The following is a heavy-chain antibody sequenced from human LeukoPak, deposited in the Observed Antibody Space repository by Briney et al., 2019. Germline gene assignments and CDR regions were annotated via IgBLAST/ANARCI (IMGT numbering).Heavy chain of an antibody. Sequence: SETLSLTCAVYGGSFSGYYWSWIRQPPGKGLEWIGEINHSGSTNYNPSLKSRVTISVDTSKKQFSLKLSSVTAADTSVYYCARGGGSFGYYFDYWGQGTLVTVSS. J-gene: IGHJ4*02. V-gene: IGHV4-34*01. CDR1: GGSFSGYY. D-gene: IGHD1-26*01. CDR3: ARGGGSFGYYFDY. CDR2: INHSGST.